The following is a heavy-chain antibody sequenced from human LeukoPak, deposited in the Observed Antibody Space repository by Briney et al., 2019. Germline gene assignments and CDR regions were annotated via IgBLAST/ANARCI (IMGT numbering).Heavy chain of an antibody. J-gene: IGHJ4*02. D-gene: IGHD3-9*01. CDR3: AKGAVLRYFDWLLYRNYFDY. Sequence: GGSPRLSCAASGFTFSSYAMSWVRQAPGKGLEWVSAISGSGGSTYYADSVKGRFTISRDNSKNTLYLQMNSLRAEDTAVYYCAKGAVLRYFDWLLYRNYFDYWGQGTLVTVSS. CDR2: ISGSGGST. CDR1: GFTFSSYA. V-gene: IGHV3-23*01.